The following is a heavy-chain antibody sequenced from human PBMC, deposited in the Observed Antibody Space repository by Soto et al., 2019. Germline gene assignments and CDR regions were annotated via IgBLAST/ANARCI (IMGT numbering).Heavy chain of an antibody. D-gene: IGHD3-3*01. J-gene: IGHJ6*02. CDR2: MNPNSGNT. Sequence: GASVKVSCKASGYTFTSYDINWVRQATGQGLEWMGWMNPNSGNTGYAQKFQGRVTMTRNTSISTAYMELSSLRSEDTAVYYCARKFVTIFGVVTQYGMDVWGQGTTVTVSS. V-gene: IGHV1-8*01. CDR1: GYTFTSYD. CDR3: ARKFVTIFGVVTQYGMDV.